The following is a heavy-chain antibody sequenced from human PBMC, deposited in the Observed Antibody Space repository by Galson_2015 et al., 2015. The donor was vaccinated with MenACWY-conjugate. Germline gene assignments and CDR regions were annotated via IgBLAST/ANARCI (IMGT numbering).Heavy chain of an antibody. CDR3: ARDENYYGSGSYFIMPY. CDR1: GFTFSSYW. Sequence: SLRLSCAASGFTFSSYWMSWVRQAPEKGLEWVANIKQDGSEKYYVDSVKGRFTISRDNAKNSLYLQMNSLRAEDTAVYYCARDENYYGSGSYFIMPYWGQGTLVTVSS. D-gene: IGHD3-10*01. J-gene: IGHJ4*02. CDR2: IKQDGSEK. V-gene: IGHV3-7*03.